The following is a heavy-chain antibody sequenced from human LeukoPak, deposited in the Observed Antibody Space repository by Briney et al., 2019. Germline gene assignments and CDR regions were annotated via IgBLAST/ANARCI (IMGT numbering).Heavy chain of an antibody. Sequence: ASVTVSCTASGYSFTSHYMHWVRQAPGQGLEWMGLINPSGSSTLYAQKFQGRVTMTRDMSTTTDNMELSGLRSEDTAVYYCARDNSVGDIAWWFDPWGQGTLVTVSS. CDR1: GYSFTSHY. CDR2: INPSGSST. CDR3: ARDNSVGDIAWWFDP. V-gene: IGHV1-46*01. D-gene: IGHD3-16*02. J-gene: IGHJ5*02.